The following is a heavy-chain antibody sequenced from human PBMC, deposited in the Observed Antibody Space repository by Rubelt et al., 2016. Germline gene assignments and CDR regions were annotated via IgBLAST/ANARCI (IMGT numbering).Heavy chain of an antibody. Sequence: QVQLQESGPGLVKPSETLSLTCTVSGGSISSYYLNWIRQPPGKGLEWIGYIYYSGSTSYNPSLKSGVTISVDTSKNQFSLKLTAVAAADTAVYYCAGELPAAAGFFDYWGQGTLVTVSS. CDR2: IYYSGST. CDR3: AGELPAAAGFFDY. D-gene: IGHD6-13*01. J-gene: IGHJ4*02. V-gene: IGHV4-59*01. CDR1: GGSISSYY.